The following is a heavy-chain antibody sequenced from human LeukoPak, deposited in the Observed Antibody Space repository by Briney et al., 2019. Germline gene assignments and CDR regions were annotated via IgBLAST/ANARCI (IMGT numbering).Heavy chain of an antibody. J-gene: IGHJ4*02. D-gene: IGHD6-13*01. Sequence: GGSLRLSCAASGFTFSDYYMSWIRQAPGKGLEWVSYISSSGSMLHYADSVEGRFTISRDNAKNSLYLQMSSLRVEDTAVYYCTRRPYSSSWYYFDYWGQGTLVTVSS. CDR1: GFTFSDYY. CDR3: TRRPYSSSWYYFDY. V-gene: IGHV3-11*04. CDR2: ISSSGSML.